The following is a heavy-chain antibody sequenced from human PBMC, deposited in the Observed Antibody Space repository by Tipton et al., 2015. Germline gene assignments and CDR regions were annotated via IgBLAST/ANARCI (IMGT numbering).Heavy chain of an antibody. V-gene: IGHV4-61*01. J-gene: IGHJ4*02. Sequence: GLVKPSETLSLTCTVSGGSVSSGSAYHWSWIRQPPGKGLEWIGNIDYSGTKNYNPSLKSRVTISLDTSKNQFSLKLSSVTAADTAVYYCARSRYTVTPDSWGQGTLVTVSS. CDR1: GGSVSSGSAYH. CDR2: IDYSGTK. D-gene: IGHD4-17*01. CDR3: ARSRYTVTPDS.